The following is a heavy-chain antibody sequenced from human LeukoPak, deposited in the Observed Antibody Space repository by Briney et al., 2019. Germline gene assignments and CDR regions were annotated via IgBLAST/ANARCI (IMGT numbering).Heavy chain of an antibody. V-gene: IGHV3-11*01. D-gene: IGHD1-26*01. J-gene: IGHJ4*02. Sequence: GGSLRLSCAASGFTFSDYYMSWIRQAPGKGLEWVSYISSSGSTIYYADSVKGRFTISRDNAKNSLYLQMNSLRAEDTAVYYCAREAHRDYSGSWFDYWGQGTLVTVSS. CDR3: AREAHRDYSGSWFDY. CDR1: GFTFSDYY. CDR2: ISSSGSTI.